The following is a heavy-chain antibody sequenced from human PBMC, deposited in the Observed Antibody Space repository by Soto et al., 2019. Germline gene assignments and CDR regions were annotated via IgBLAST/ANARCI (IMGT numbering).Heavy chain of an antibody. CDR3: AKFSGAPRSSCYSDY. D-gene: IGHD3-10*01. J-gene: IGHJ4*02. CDR1: GGSISSGGYY. CDR2: IYYSGST. Sequence: PSETLSLTCTVSGGSISSGGYYWSWIRQHPGKGLEWIGYIYYSGSTYYNPSLKSRVTISVDTSENQFSLMLSSVTAADTAVYYCAKFSGAPRSSCYSDYWGQGTLVTVSS. V-gene: IGHV4-31*03.